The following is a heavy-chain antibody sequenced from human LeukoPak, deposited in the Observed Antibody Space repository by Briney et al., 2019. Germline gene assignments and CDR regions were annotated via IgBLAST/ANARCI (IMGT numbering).Heavy chain of an antibody. J-gene: IGHJ4*02. CDR1: GFTFSSYV. D-gene: IGHD4-11*01. Sequence: GGSLRLSCETAGFTFSSYVMHWVRRTPGKGLVWVSRISHDGFISYADSVKGRFSISRDNAKNTLILQMNSLRAEDTAVYYCARDWVYRIDYWGRGTLVTVSS. CDR2: ISHDGFI. V-gene: IGHV3-74*01. CDR3: ARDWVYRIDY.